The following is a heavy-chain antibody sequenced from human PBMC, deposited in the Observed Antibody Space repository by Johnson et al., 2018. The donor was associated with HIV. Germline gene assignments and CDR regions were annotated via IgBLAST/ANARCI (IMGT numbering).Heavy chain of an antibody. CDR1: GFTFSNYG. CDR2: ISFAGVKK. CDR3: ARDGSLDI. Sequence: QEQLVESGGGVVQPGRSLRLSCAASGFTFSNYGMAWVRQAPGKGLEWVTVISFAGVKKHYADSVKGRFTISRDNSENTLFLQMNSLTTEDTAVFYCARDGSLDIWGQGTMVTVCS. J-gene: IGHJ3*02. V-gene: IGHV3-30*03.